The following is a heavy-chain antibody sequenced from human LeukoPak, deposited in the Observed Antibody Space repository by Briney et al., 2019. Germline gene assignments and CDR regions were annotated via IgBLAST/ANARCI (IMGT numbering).Heavy chain of an antibody. CDR2: IYYSGST. V-gene: IGHV4-59*01. CDR1: GGSISSYY. CDR3: ARVKRGVYYGGNWFDP. D-gene: IGHD4-23*01. Sequence: KSSETLSLTCTVSGGSISSYYWSWIRQPPGKGLEWIGYIYYSGSTNYNPSLKSRVTISVDTSKNQFSLKLSSVTAADTAVYYCARVKRGVYYGGNWFDPWGQGTLVTVSS. J-gene: IGHJ5*02.